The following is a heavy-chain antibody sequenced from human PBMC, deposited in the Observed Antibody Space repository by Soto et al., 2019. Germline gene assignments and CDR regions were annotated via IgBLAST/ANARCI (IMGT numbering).Heavy chain of an antibody. CDR1: RLTVGSNY. J-gene: IGHJ6*02. V-gene: IGHV3-53*01. CDR3: ARDLEAAHHYYYGMDV. CDR2: IYSGGST. Sequence: LRLCSAACRLTVGSNYISLALQEPGKGLEWVSVIYSGGSTYYADSVKGRFTISRDNSKNTLYLQMNSLRAEDTAVYYCARDLEAAHHYYYGMDVWGQGTTVTVSS. D-gene: IGHD6-13*01.